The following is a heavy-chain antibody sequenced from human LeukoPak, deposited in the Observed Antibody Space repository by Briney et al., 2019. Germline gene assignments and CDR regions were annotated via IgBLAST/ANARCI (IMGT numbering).Heavy chain of an antibody. CDR2: ISGSGGST. CDR3: AKDIELPSTGHCQH. CDR1: GFTFSSYA. Sequence: PGGSLRLSCAASGFTFSSYAMSWVRQAPGKGLEWVSAISGSGGSTYYADSVKGRFTISRDNSKNTLYLQMNSLRAEDTAVYYCAKDIELPSTGHCQHWGQGTLVAVSS. J-gene: IGHJ1*01. V-gene: IGHV3-23*01. D-gene: IGHD2-2*01.